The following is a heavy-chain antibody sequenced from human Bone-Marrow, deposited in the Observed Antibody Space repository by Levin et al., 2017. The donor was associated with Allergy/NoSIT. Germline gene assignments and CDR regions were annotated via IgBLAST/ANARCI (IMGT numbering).Heavy chain of an antibody. CDR3: ARDPPYYYGSGSYRWFDY. V-gene: IGHV3-21*01. J-gene: IGHJ4*02. Sequence: GESLKISCAASGFTFSSYSMNWVRQAPGKGLEWVSSISSSSSYIYYADSVKGRFTISRDNAKNSLYLQMNSLRAEDTAVYYCARDPPYYYGSGSYRWFDYWGQGTLVTVSS. CDR1: GFTFSSYS. CDR2: ISSSSSYI. D-gene: IGHD3-10*01.